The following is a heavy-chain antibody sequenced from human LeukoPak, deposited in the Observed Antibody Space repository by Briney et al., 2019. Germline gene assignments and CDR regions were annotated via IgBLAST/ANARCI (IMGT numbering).Heavy chain of an antibody. CDR3: VRNLAVAGTCFDS. D-gene: IGHD6-19*01. CDR2: IKQDGSDR. Sequence: GGSLRLSCAASGFTLRNYWMSWVRQAPGTGLEWLANIKQDGSDRNYVTSVRGRFTISRDNAESSLYLQMNSLRVEDTAVYYCVRNLAVAGTCFDSWGQGTLVTVSS. V-gene: IGHV3-7*03. J-gene: IGHJ4*02. CDR1: GFTLRNYW.